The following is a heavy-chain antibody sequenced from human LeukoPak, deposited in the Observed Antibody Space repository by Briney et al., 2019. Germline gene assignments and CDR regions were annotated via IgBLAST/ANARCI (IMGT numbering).Heavy chain of an antibody. D-gene: IGHD6-19*01. J-gene: IGHJ4*02. CDR2: INHSGST. CDR1: GGSISSNNYY. CDR3: ARHRTFLYSSGWSDFDY. Sequence: SETLSLTCTVSGGSISSNNYYWGWIRQPPGKGLEWIGEINHSGSTNYNPSLKSRVTISVDTSKNQFSLKLSSVTAADTAVYYCARHRTFLYSSGWSDFDYWGQGTLVTVSS. V-gene: IGHV4-39*01.